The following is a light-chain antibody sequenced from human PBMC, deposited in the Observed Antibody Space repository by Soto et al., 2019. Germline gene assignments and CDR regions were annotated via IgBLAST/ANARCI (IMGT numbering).Light chain of an antibody. Sequence: DIQVTQSPSSLSASVGDRVTTTCRASQSIFNYLNWYQQKPGKAPKLLIYAASSLQSGVPSRFSGGGAGTDFTLTISSLQPEDFATYYCQQSYSSPWTFGLGTKVDIK. CDR3: QQSYSSPWT. J-gene: IGKJ1*01. CDR1: QSIFNY. CDR2: AAS. V-gene: IGKV1-39*01.